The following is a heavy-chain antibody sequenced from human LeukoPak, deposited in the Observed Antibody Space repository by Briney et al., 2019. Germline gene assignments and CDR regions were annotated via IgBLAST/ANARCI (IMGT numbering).Heavy chain of an antibody. D-gene: IGHD2-21*02. CDR3: ARGIGDYNWFDP. V-gene: IGHV4-59*01. Sequence: PSETLSLTCTVSGSSISSYYWSWVRQPPGKGLEWMGYIYYSGSTNYNPSLKSRVTISVDTSKNQFSLKLSSVTAADTAVYYCARGIGDYNWFDPWGQGTLVTVSS. CDR2: IYYSGST. J-gene: IGHJ5*02. CDR1: GSSISSYY.